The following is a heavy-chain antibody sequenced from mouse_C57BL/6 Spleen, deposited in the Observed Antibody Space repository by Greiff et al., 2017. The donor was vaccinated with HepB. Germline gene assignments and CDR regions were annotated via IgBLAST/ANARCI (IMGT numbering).Heavy chain of an antibody. CDR3: ASENYGSSPFAY. Sequence: DVKLQESGPGLVKPSQSLSLTCSVTGYSITSGYYWNWIRQFPGNKLEWMGYISYDGSNNYNPSLKNRISITRDTSKNQFFLKLNSVTTEDTATYYCASENYGSSPFAYWGQGTLVTVSA. CDR1: GYSITSGYY. J-gene: IGHJ3*01. CDR2: ISYDGSN. V-gene: IGHV3-6*01. D-gene: IGHD1-1*01.